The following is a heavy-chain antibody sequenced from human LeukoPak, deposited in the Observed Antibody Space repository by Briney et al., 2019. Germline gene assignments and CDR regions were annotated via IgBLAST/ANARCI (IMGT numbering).Heavy chain of an antibody. D-gene: IGHD5-24*01. CDR2: IKQDGSEK. CDR3: ARVRDAYNHPVVYFDY. CDR1: GFTFSSYW. V-gene: IGHV3-7*05. Sequence: GGSLRLSCAASGFTFSSYWMSWVRQAPGKGLEWVANIKQDGSEKYYVDSVKGRFTISRDNTKNPLYLQMSSLRAEDTAVYYCARVRDAYNHPVVYFDYWGQGTLVTVSS. J-gene: IGHJ4*02.